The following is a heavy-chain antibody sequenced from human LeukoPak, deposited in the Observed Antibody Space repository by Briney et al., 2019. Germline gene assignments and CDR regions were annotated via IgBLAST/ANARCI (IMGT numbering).Heavy chain of an antibody. J-gene: IGHJ6*03. Sequence: SETLSLTCTVSGAPISSYYWSWIRQPPGKGLEWIGYTYTSGSTNYNPSLKSRVTISVDSSKNQFSLKVSSVTAADTAVYYCARLDRFGTNYYYMDVWGKGTTVTVSS. D-gene: IGHD3-10*01. V-gene: IGHV4-4*09. CDR2: TYTSGST. CDR3: ARLDRFGTNYYYMDV. CDR1: GAPISSYY.